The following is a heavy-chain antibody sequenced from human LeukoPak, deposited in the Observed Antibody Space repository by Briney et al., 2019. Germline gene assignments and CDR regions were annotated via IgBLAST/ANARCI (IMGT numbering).Heavy chain of an antibody. CDR3: ARHSPVAATIFYF. V-gene: IGHV4-39*01. J-gene: IGHJ4*02. Sequence: TLSLTCTVSGGSISSSSYYWGWIRQSPGKGLEWIGSIYYSGSTYYNPSLTSRVAMSVDTSKNQFSLRLNSVTAADTAFYYCARHSPVAATIFYFWGQGTLVTVSS. CDR1: GGSISSSSYY. D-gene: IGHD2-15*01. CDR2: IYYSGST.